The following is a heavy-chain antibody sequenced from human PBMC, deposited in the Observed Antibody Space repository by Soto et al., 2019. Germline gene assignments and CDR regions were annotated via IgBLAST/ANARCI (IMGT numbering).Heavy chain of an antibody. D-gene: IGHD3-10*01. V-gene: IGHV1-69*06. J-gene: IGHJ3*02. Sequence: QVQLEQSGAEVKKPGSSVKVSCKASGGTLSDHGVAWLRQAPGQGLEWMGGTIPVFNTAKYAQKLQGRVTVTADKFTNIGYMELSSLRSEDTAFYFCARGVYGSGNYYTGPSAFDIWGQGTMVIVSS. CDR2: TIPVFNTA. CDR1: GGTLSDHG. CDR3: ARGVYGSGNYYTGPSAFDI.